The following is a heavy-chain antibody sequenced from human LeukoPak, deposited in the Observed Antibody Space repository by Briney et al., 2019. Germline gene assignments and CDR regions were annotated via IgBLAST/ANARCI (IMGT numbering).Heavy chain of an antibody. J-gene: IGHJ4*02. CDR3: ARGSYSFDSSSSPLGPLFDS. V-gene: IGHV4-59*01. CDR1: VVSMNGYY. D-gene: IGHD3-22*01. CDR2: IYYTGST. Sequence: PSETLSLTCSVSVVSMNGYYWNWIRLPPGKGLEWIGYIYYTGSTNYNPSLQSRVTISGDTSKKQFSLKLTSLTAADTAVYYCARGSYSFDSSSSPLGPLFDSWGQGTLVTVSS.